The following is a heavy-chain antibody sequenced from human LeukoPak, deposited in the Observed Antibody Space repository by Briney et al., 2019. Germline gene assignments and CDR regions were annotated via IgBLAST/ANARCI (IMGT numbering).Heavy chain of an antibody. Sequence: SETLSLTCTVSGGSISSSSYYWGWIRQPPGKGLEWIGSIYYSGSTYYNPSLKSRVTISVDTSKNQFSLKLSSVTAADTAVYYCARLSSGYYFYYWGQGTLVTVSS. J-gene: IGHJ4*02. V-gene: IGHV4-39*07. CDR1: GGSISSSSYY. CDR3: ARLSSGYYFYY. CDR2: IYYSGST. D-gene: IGHD3-22*01.